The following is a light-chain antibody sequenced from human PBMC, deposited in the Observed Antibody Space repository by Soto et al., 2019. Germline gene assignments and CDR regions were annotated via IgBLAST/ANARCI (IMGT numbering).Light chain of an antibody. V-gene: IGKV3-20*01. CDR3: QQYGGSPLYT. Sequence: EIVLTQSPGTLSLSPGETATLSCRASQSVSHLAWYQQKPGQAPRLLVYAASSRATGIPDRFSGIGSGTDFTLTISRLEPEDFAVYYCQQYGGSPLYTVGQGTRLEIK. CDR2: AAS. CDR1: QSVSH. J-gene: IGKJ2*01.